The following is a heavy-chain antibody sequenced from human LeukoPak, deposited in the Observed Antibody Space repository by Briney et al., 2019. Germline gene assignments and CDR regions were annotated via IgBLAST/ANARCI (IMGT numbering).Heavy chain of an antibody. CDR3: ARGDSTSSNLDWFDP. Sequence: ASVKVSCKGSGYTFTDYYIHWVRQAPGQGLEWMGWINPNSGVTNYAQGFQGRVTMTRDTSISTVYMELSRLRSDDTAVYYCARGDSTSSNLDWFDPWGQGTLVTVSS. V-gene: IGHV1-2*02. CDR2: INPNSGVT. J-gene: IGHJ5*02. CDR1: GYTFTDYY. D-gene: IGHD6-6*01.